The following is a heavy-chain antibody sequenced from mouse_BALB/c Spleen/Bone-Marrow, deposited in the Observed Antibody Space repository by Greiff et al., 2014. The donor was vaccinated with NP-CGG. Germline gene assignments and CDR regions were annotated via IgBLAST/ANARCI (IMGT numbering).Heavy chain of an antibody. CDR3: AREYYGNGYAMDY. V-gene: IGHV2-9*02. D-gene: IGHD2-1*01. Sequence: QVQLQQSGPGLVAPSQSLSITCTVSGFSLTSYGVLWVRQPPGKGLEWLGVIWAGGSTNYNSALMSRLSISKDNSKSQVFLKMNSLQTDDTAMYYCAREYYGNGYAMDYWGQGTSVTVSS. CDR2: IWAGGST. J-gene: IGHJ4*01. CDR1: GFSLTSYG.